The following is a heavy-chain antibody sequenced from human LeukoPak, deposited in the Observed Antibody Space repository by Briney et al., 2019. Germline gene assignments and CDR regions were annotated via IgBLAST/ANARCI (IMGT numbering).Heavy chain of an antibody. J-gene: IGHJ4*02. Sequence: SRTLSLTCTVSGGSISSGSYYWSWIRQPAGKGLEWIGRIYTSGSTNYNPSLKSRVTISVDTSKNQFSLKLSSVTAADTAVYYCARTLDFWSGYYFDYWGQGTQVTVSS. D-gene: IGHD3-3*01. CDR2: IYTSGST. CDR3: ARTLDFWSGYYFDY. CDR1: GGSISSGSYY. V-gene: IGHV4-61*02.